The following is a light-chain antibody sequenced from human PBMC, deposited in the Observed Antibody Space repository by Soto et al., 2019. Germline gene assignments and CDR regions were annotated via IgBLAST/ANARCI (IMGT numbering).Light chain of an antibody. CDR2: EVI. V-gene: IGLV2-8*01. Sequence: QSVLTHPPSASGSPGQSVTISCTGTSSDVGGYNYVSWYQQHPGKAPKLMIYEVIKRPSGVPDRFSGSKSGNTASLTVSGLQAEDEADYYCSSYADSNNLVFGGGTKLTVL. J-gene: IGLJ2*01. CDR3: SSYADSNNLV. CDR1: SSDVGGYNY.